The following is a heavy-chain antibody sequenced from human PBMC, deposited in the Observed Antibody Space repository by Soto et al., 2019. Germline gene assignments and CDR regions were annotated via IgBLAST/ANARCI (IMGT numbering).Heavy chain of an antibody. D-gene: IGHD2-21*02. Sequence: EVQLVESGGGLVQPGGSLKLSCAASGFTFSGSAMHWVRQASGKGLEWVGRIRSKANSYATAYAASVKGRFTISRDDSKNTAYLQMNSLKTEDTAVYYCTRRGDGGNSGWGQGTLVTVSS. CDR3: TRRGDGGNSG. CDR1: GFTFSGSA. J-gene: IGHJ4*02. CDR2: IRSKANSYAT. V-gene: IGHV3-73*02.